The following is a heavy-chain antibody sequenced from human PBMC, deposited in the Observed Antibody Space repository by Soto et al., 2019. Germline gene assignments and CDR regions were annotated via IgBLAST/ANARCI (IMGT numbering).Heavy chain of an antibody. Sequence: SETLSLTCTVSGGSVRRGNYYWSWIRQFPGKGLEWIGYISNSGRTHYNPSLMSRITIFVDTSKNQFFLELRSVTAADTVLYYCARADYATGSYYPDYWGQGTLVTVSS. D-gene: IGHD3-10*01. V-gene: IGHV4-31*03. CDR1: GGSVRRGNYY. J-gene: IGHJ4*02. CDR3: ARADYATGSYYPDY. CDR2: ISNSGRT.